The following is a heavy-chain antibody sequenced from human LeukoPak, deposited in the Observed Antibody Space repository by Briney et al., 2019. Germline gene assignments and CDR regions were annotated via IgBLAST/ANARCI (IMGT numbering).Heavy chain of an antibody. CDR1: GVSISRYY. V-gene: IGHV4-59*05. D-gene: IGHD3-10*01. CDR3: AISGSVTYYDEQFDY. CDR2: IYHTGTT. J-gene: IGHJ4*02. Sequence: PSETLSLTCTVSGVSISRYYWSWIRQTPGKGLKWTGSIYHTGTTYYNPSLKTRVTIYVDTSKKQFSLKPNSVTAADTAVYYCAISGSVTYYDEQFDYWGQGTLVTVSS.